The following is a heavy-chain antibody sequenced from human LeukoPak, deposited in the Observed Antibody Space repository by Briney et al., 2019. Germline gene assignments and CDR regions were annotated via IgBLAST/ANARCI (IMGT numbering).Heavy chain of an antibody. V-gene: IGHV4-34*01. J-gene: IGHJ4*02. CDR2: INHSGST. CDR3: ARGVVLLWFGELPWYFDY. CDR1: GGSFSGYY. Sequence: SETLSLTCAVYGGSFSGYYWSWIRQPPGKGLEWIGEINHSGSTNYSPSLKSRVTISVDTSKNQFSLKLSSVTAADTAVYYCARGVVLLWFGELPWYFDYWGQGTLVTVSS. D-gene: IGHD3-10*01.